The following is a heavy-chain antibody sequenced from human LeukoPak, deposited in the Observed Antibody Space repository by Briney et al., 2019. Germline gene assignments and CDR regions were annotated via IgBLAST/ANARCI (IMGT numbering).Heavy chain of an antibody. D-gene: IGHD3-22*01. CDR1: GFTFSSYG. CDR3: AKEGYYYDSSGYYRYFDY. J-gene: IGHJ4*02. V-gene: IGHV3-30*02. CDR2: IRYDGSNI. Sequence: GGSLRLSCAASGFTFSSYGMHWVRQAPGKGLEWVAFIRYDGSNIYYADSVKGRFTISRDNSKNTLYLQMNSLRAEDTAVYYCAKEGYYYDSSGYYRYFDYWGQGTLVTVSS.